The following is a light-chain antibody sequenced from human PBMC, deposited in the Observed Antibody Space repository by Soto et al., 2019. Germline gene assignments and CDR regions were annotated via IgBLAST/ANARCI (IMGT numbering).Light chain of an antibody. Sequence: QSVLTQPPSASGTPGQRVTISCSGSSSNIGGNYVYWYQQLPGTAPKLFIYRNNQRPSGVSDRFSGSKSGTSASLAISGLRAEDEADYYCSACADSLSGKVVFGAGTKLTVL. CDR2: RNN. CDR3: SACADSLSGKVV. CDR1: SSNIGGNY. V-gene: IGLV1-47*01. J-gene: IGLJ2*01.